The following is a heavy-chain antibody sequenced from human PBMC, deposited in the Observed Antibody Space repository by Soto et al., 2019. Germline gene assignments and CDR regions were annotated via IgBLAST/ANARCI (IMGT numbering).Heavy chain of an antibody. J-gene: IGHJ6*02. CDR3: AIAMYYFGSGSYGGMDV. D-gene: IGHD3-10*01. Sequence: PGESLKISCKGSGYSFTSYWIGWVRQMLGKGLEWMGIIYPGDSETRYSPSFQGQVTISADKSISTAYLQWSSLKASDTAIYYCAIAMYYFGSGSYGGMDVWGQGTTVTVSS. V-gene: IGHV5-51*01. CDR2: IYPGDSET. CDR1: GYSFTSYW.